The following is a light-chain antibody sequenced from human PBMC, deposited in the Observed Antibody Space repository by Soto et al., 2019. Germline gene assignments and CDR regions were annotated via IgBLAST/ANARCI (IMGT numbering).Light chain of an antibody. J-gene: IGKJ3*01. CDR1: RGISNY. CDR3: QRYISAPFT. CDR2: AAS. Sequence: DIQMTQSPSSLSASVGDRVTITRRATRGISNYLAWYQQKPGKVPKLLIYAASTLQSGVPSRFSGSGSGTDFTLTISSLQPEDVATYYCQRYISAPFTFGPGTNVDIK. V-gene: IGKV1-27*01.